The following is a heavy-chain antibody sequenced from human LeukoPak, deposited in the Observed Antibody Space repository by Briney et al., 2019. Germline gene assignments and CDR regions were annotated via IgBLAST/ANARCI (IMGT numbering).Heavy chain of an antibody. D-gene: IGHD3-3*01. CDR1: GGSISSGSFY. CDR3: ARGYDFWPLYYYYMDV. CDR2: IYTSGST. Sequence: SETLSLTCTVSGGSISSGSFYWSWIRQPAGKGLEWIGRIYTSGSTNYNPSLKSRVTISVDTSKNQFSLKLSSVTAADTAVYYCARGYDFWPLYYYYMDVWGKGTTVTVSS. J-gene: IGHJ6*03. V-gene: IGHV4-61*02.